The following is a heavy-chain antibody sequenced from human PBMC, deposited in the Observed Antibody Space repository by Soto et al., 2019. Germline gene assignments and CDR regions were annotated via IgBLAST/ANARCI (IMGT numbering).Heavy chain of an antibody. CDR2: IGTAGDT. J-gene: IGHJ6*03. CDR1: GFTFSSYD. Sequence: EVQLVESGGGLVQPGGSLRLSCAASGFTFSSYDMHWVRQATGKGLEWVSAIGTAGDTYYPGSVKGRFTISRENAKNSSYLQMNSLRAGDTAVYYCARSEVLWWSMDVWGKGTTVTVSS. CDR3: ARSEVLWWSMDV. V-gene: IGHV3-13*01. D-gene: IGHD2-21*01.